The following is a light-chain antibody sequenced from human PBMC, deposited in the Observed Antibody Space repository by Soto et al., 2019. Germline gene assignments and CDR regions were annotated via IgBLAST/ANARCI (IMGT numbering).Light chain of an antibody. CDR1: SSNIGSVYD. V-gene: IGLV1-40*03. Sequence: QSVLTQPPSVSGAPGQRVTVSCTGNSSNIGSVYDVHWYQQLSGSPPRLLISVNTNRPSGVPDRVSGSKSGASASLVIAGLQADDEGTYFCQSYDSSLSAGVFGGGTKLTVL. J-gene: IGLJ3*02. CDR3: QSYDSSLSAGV. CDR2: VNT.